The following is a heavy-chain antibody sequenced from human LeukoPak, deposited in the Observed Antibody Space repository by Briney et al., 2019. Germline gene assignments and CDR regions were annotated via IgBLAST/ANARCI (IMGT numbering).Heavy chain of an antibody. CDR1: GGSISSYY. D-gene: IGHD1-26*01. CDR3: ARDRGATTGKIYGMDV. V-gene: IGHV4-59*01. CDR2: IYNSGST. J-gene: IGHJ6*02. Sequence: KPSETLSLTCTVSGGSISSYYWSWIRQPPGKGLEWIGYIYNSGSTNYNPSLKSRVTISVDTSKNQFSLKLSSVTAADTAVYYCARDRGATTGKIYGMDVWGQGTTVTVSS.